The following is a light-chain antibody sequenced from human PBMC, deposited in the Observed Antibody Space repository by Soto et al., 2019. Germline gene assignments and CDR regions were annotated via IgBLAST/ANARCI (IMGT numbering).Light chain of an antibody. J-gene: IGKJ1*01. CDR1: QSVSSSY. CDR2: SAS. Sequence: EIVMTQSPGTLSLSPGERATLSCRASQSVSSSYLAWYQQKPGQAPSLLIYSASSRATVLPDRFCGSGACTDFSLPISRLEPEDFSVYYCQQYDSSPLLTFGQGTKVEIK. V-gene: IGKV3-20*01. CDR3: QQYDSSPLLT.